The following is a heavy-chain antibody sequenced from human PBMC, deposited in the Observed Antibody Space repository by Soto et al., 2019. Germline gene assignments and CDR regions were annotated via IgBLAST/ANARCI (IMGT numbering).Heavy chain of an antibody. V-gene: IGHV4-59*01. CDR3: VREAYIGYGHAIDH. J-gene: IGHJ4*02. Sequence: SETLSLTCALSGVSIISYYWSWIWQPPGKGLEWIGYNYYSGTTNYNPSLKSRVTISVDTSKNQFSLRLTSVTAADTAVYYCVREAYIGYGHAIDHWGQGTLVTVS. D-gene: IGHD5-12*01. CDR1: GVSIISYY. CDR2: NYYSGTT.